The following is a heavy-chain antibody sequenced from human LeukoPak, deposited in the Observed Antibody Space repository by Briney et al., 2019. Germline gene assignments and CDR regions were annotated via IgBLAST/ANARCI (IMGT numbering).Heavy chain of an antibody. CDR1: GYTFTGYY. CDR2: INPNSGGT. D-gene: IGHD4-17*01. V-gene: IGHV1-2*02. CDR3: VRGYGDYEGFFDD. Sequence: GASVKVSCKASGYTFTGYYMHWVRQAPGQGLEWIGWINPNSGGTNYAQKFQGRVTMTRDTSISTAYMELSRLRSDDTAVYYCVRGYGDYEGFFDDWGQGTLVTVSS. J-gene: IGHJ4*02.